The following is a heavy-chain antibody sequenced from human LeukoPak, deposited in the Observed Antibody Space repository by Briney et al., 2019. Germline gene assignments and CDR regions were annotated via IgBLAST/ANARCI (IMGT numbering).Heavy chain of an antibody. CDR1: GGTFSSCA. CDR3: AREVGENYYGSGSYYYYFDY. J-gene: IGHJ4*02. Sequence: ASVKVSCKASGGTFSSCAISWVRQAPGQGLEWMGRIIPILGIANYAQKFQGRVTITADKSTSTAYMELSSLRSEDTAVYYCAREVGENYYGSGSYYYYFDYWGQGTLVTVSS. D-gene: IGHD3-10*01. CDR2: IIPILGIA. V-gene: IGHV1-69*04.